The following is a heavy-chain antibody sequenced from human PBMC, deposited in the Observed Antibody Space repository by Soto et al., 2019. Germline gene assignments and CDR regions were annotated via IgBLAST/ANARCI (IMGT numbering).Heavy chain of an antibody. CDR3: AKATSATCTGSICYSFDY. D-gene: IGHD2-21*01. J-gene: IGHJ4*02. Sequence: GGSLRLSCAASGFTFSSYGMTFSSYAMSWVRQAPGKGLEWVSTISGSGDSTYYADSVKGRFTISRDNSKNTLFLQMNSLRPEDTALYYCAKATSATCTGSICYSFDYWGQGTLVTVSS. V-gene: IGHV3-23*01. CDR2: ISGSGDST. CDR1: GFTFSSYGMTFSSYA.